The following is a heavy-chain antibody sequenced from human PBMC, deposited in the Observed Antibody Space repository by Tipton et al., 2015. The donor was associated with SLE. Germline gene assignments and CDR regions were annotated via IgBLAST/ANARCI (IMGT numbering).Heavy chain of an antibody. V-gene: IGHV4-39*07. J-gene: IGHJ4*02. CDR2: IFDSGST. CDR1: GGSISISNYY. Sequence: TLSLTCTVSGGSISISNYYWAWIRQPPGKGLEWIGNIFDSGSTYYNPSLKSRVTISVDTSKNQFSLKLSSVIAADTAVYYCARVRDSGSPKGFDYWGQGALVTVPS. CDR3: ARVRDSGSPKGFDY. D-gene: IGHD1-26*01.